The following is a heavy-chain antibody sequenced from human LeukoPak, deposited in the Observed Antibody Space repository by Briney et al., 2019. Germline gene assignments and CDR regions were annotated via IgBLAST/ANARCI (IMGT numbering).Heavy chain of an antibody. J-gene: IGHJ4*02. CDR2: IRYDGSNK. CDR1: GFTFSSSG. D-gene: IGHD6-19*01. CDR3: ARDVIAVRSLCFDY. V-gene: IGHV3-30*02. Sequence: PGGSLRLSCAASGFTFSSSGMHWVRQAPGKGLEWVAFIRYDGSNKYHADSVKGRFTISRDNAKNSLYLQMNSLRVEDTAVYYCARDVIAVRSLCFDYWGQGNLVTVSS.